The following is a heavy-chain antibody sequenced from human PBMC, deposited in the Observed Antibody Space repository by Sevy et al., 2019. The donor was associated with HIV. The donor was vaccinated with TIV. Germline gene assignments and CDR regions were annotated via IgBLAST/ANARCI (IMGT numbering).Heavy chain of an antibody. D-gene: IGHD1-1*01. V-gene: IGHV4-30-4*01. CDR2: SYYTGST. CDR3: ARDRRDGYNSGIFDS. J-gene: IGHJ4*02. CDR1: GDSITSGNYY. Sequence: SETLSLTCSVSGDSITSGNYYWSWIRQPPGKGLEWIGYSYYTGSTYYNPSLKSRITISLNTSNSQFSLQLSSVTAADTTVYYCARDRRDGYNSGIFDSWSQGTLVTVSS.